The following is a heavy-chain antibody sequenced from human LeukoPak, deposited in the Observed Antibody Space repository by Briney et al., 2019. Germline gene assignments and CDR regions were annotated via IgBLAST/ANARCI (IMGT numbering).Heavy chain of an antibody. J-gene: IGHJ4*02. CDR1: GYTFTGYY. CDR3: ASPSKGFGDFDY. CDR2: INPNSGGT. V-gene: IGHV1-2*06. D-gene: IGHD3-10*01. Sequence: ASVKVSCKAYGYTFTGYYMHWVRQAPGQGLEWMGRINPNSGGTNYAQKFQGRVTMTRDTSISTAYMELSRLRSDDTAVYYCASPSKGFGDFDYWGQGTLVTVSS.